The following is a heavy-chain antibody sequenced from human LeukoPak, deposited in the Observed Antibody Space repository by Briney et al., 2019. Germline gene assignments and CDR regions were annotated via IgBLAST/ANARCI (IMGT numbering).Heavy chain of an antibody. CDR2: INHSGST. V-gene: IGHV4-34*01. J-gene: IGHJ3*02. Sequence: SETLSLTCAVCGGSFSGYYWSWIRQPPGKGLEWIGEINHSGSTNYNPSLKSRVTISVDTSKNQFSLKLSSVTAADTAVYYCARGQSGYSYGYGFDAFDIWGQGTTVTVSS. CDR3: ARGQSGYSYGYGFDAFDI. D-gene: IGHD5-18*01. CDR1: GGSFSGYY.